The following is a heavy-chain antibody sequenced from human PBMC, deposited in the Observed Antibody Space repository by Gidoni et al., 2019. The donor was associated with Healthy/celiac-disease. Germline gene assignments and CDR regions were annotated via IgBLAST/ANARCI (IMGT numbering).Heavy chain of an antibody. J-gene: IGHJ6*02. CDR2: INAGNGNT. Sequence: QVQLVQSGAEVKKPGASVTVSCKASGYTFTSYAMHWVRQAPGQRLEWMGWINAGNGNTKYSQKFQGRVTITRDTSASTAYMELSSLRSEDTAVYYCARGGITIFGVVGGGMDVWGQGTTVTVSS. CDR3: ARGGITIFGVVGGGMDV. D-gene: IGHD3-3*01. V-gene: IGHV1-3*01. CDR1: GYTFTSYA.